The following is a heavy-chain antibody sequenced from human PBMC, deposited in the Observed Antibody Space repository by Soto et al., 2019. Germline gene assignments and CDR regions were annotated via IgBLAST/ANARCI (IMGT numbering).Heavy chain of an antibody. CDR1: GFTFSSYS. D-gene: IGHD6-6*01. CDR2: VSSSSNYI. J-gene: IGHJ4*02. Sequence: GGSLRPSCAASGFTFSSYSMNWVRQAPGKGLEWVSSVSSSSNYIYYADSVKGRFTISRDNAKNSLFLQINSLRAEDTAVYYCAREEQLVRSFDYGGQGTLVTVSS. CDR3: AREEQLVRSFDY. V-gene: IGHV3-21*01.